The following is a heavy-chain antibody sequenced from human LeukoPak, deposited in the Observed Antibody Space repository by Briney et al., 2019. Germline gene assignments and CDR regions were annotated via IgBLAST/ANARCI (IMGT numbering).Heavy chain of an antibody. D-gene: IGHD5-18*01. V-gene: IGHV3-74*01. CDR2: INSDGSST. J-gene: IGHJ4*02. Sequence: GGSLRLSCAASGFNFSSYWMHWVRQAPGKGLVWVSRINSDGSSTSYADSMKGRFTISRDNAKNTLYLQMNSLRVEDTAVYYCARGGAAMAYYWGQGTLVTVSS. CDR1: GFNFSSYW. CDR3: ARGGAAMAYY.